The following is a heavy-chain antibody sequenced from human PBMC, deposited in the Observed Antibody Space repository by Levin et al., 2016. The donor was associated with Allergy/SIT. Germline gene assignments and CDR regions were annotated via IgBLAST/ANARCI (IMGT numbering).Heavy chain of an antibody. CDR1: AYNFTSYW. V-gene: IGHV5-10-1*01. J-gene: IGHJ5*02. Sequence: GESLKISCKGSAYNFTSYWITWVRQLPGKGLEWMGRIDPSDSYTKYSPPLQGHVTISADKSISTAYLQWSSLKASDTGIYYCARDHSSAWYGLFDPWGQGTLVTVSS. D-gene: IGHD6-19*01. CDR3: ARDHSSAWYGLFDP. CDR2: IDPSDSYT.